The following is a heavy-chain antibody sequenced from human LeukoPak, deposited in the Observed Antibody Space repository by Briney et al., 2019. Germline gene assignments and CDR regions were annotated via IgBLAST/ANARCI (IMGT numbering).Heavy chain of an antibody. J-gene: IGHJ4*02. V-gene: IGHV4-34*01. CDR3: ARGGGSGVVTMVRGVTLFDY. CDR2: INHSGST. D-gene: IGHD3-10*01. CDR1: GGSFSGYY. Sequence: SETLSLTCAVYGGSFSGYYWSWIRQPPGKGLEWIGEINHSGSTNYNPSLKSRVTISVDTSKNQLSLKLSSVTAADTAVYYCARGGGSGVVTMVRGVTLFDYWGQGTLVTVSS.